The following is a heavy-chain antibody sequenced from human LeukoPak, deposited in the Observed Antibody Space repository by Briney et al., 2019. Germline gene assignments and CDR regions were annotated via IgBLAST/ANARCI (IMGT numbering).Heavy chain of an antibody. V-gene: IGHV4-4*07. J-gene: IGHJ3*02. CDR1: GGSISSYY. D-gene: IGHD2/OR15-2a*01. Sequence: SETLSLTRIDSGGSISSYYWRWLRQPAGRGREGIGRIYTSGSTNYNPSLKSRATISVDTSKNQFSLKLSSVTAADTAVYYCARDNSEDAFDIWGQGTMVTVSS. CDR3: ARDNSEDAFDI. CDR2: IYTSGST.